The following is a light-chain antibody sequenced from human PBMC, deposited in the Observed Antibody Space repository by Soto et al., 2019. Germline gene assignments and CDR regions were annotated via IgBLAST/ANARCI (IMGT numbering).Light chain of an antibody. CDR1: QTISSR. CDR3: QHYNSYSEA. V-gene: IGKV1-5*03. Sequence: DIQLTQSPSTLSGSVGDRATITCRASQTISSRLAWYQQKPGKAPKLLIYKSSTIKSGVPSRFSGSGSGTEFTLTISSLQPDDVATYYCQHYNSYSEAFGQGTKVELK. CDR2: KSS. J-gene: IGKJ1*01.